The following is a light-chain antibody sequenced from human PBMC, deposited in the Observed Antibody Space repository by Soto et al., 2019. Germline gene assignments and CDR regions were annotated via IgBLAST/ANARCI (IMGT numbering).Light chain of an antibody. CDR2: GAS. V-gene: IGKV3-20*01. Sequence: EIVLTQSPGTLSLSPGERATLSCRASQSVFNNNLAWYQQKPGQAPRLLMFGASSRATGIPDRFSGSASGTDFTLTISRLEPEDFAIYHCQQYGGSPRTFGQGTKLEIK. J-gene: IGKJ2*02. CDR1: QSVFNNN. CDR3: QQYGGSPRT.